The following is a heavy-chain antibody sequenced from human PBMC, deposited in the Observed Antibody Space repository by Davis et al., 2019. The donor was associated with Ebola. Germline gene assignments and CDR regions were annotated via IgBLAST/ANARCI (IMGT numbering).Heavy chain of an antibody. Sequence: GESLKISCTASGFTFGDYAMSWFRQAPGKGLEWVGFIRSKAYGGTTEYAASVKGRFTISRDDSKSIAYLQMNSLKTEDTAVYYCTRQWEWELSGVFDYWGQGTLVTVSS. D-gene: IGHD1-26*01. CDR2: IRSKAYGGTT. CDR3: TRQWEWELSGVFDY. V-gene: IGHV3-49*03. J-gene: IGHJ4*02. CDR1: GFTFGDYA.